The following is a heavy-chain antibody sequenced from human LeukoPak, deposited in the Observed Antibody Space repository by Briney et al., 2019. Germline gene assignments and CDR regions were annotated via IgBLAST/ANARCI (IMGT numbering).Heavy chain of an antibody. CDR1: GFTFSSYA. Sequence: HTGRSLRLSCAASGFTFSSYAMHWVRQAPGKGLEWAAVISYDGSNKYYADSVKGRFTISRDNSKNTLYLQMSSLRAEDTAVYYCARDDRMGELSFHLYTDYWGQGTLVTVSS. V-gene: IGHV3-30-3*01. CDR2: ISYDGSNK. J-gene: IGHJ4*02. D-gene: IGHD3-16*02. CDR3: ARDDRMGELSFHLYTDY.